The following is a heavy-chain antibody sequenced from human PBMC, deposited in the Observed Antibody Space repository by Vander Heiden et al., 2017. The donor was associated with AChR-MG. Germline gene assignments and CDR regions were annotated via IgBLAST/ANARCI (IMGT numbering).Heavy chain of an antibody. V-gene: IGHV3-23*01. J-gene: IGHJ3*02. Sequence: EVQLLESGGGLVQPGGSLRLSCAASGFTFDTYSMTWVRQAPGEGLEWVSSISGDGSGTYYADSVKGRFTISSDKSKNTLYLQMNSLRAEDTAVYYCARLGFGCTTTACRAFDIWGQGTLVTASS. CDR3: ARLGFGCTTTACRAFDI. CDR2: ISGDGSGT. CDR1: GFTFDTYS. D-gene: IGHD2-2*01.